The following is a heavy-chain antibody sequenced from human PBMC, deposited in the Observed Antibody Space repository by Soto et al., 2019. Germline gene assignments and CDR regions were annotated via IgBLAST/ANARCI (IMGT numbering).Heavy chain of an antibody. CDR1: GGSISNFY. J-gene: IGHJ1*01. D-gene: IGHD1-7*01. CDR3: VGFKVGTMLQY. Sequence: SETLSLTCTGSGGSISNFYWSWIRQPPGKGLEWIGYIYYSGTTSYNPSLNSRVTISVDTSKNQFSLKLTSVAAPDTAVFYCVGFKVGTMLQYSGQGTLVTVSS. CDR2: IYYSGTT. V-gene: IGHV4-59*08.